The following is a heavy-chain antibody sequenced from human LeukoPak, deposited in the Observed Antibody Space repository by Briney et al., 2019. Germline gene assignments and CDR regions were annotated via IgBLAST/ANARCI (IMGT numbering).Heavy chain of an antibody. Sequence: SETLSLTCAVYGGSFSGYYWSWIRQPPGKXLEWIGEINHSGSTNYNPSLKSRVTISVDTSKNQFSLKLSSVTAADTAVYYCARSTGVVVPAVDVWGQGTTVTVSS. CDR2: INHSGST. D-gene: IGHD2-2*01. CDR1: GGSFSGYY. CDR3: ARSTGVVVPAVDV. J-gene: IGHJ6*02. V-gene: IGHV4-34*01.